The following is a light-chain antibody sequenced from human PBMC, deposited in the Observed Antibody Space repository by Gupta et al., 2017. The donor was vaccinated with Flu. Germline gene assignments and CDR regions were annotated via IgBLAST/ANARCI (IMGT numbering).Light chain of an antibody. CDR3: RQYNYGPRI. CDR2: DAS. CDR1: QSVSTK. Sequence: DIVLTQSPATLSVAPGERATLSCRASQSVSTKLAWYQQQPGQAPRILLYDASKRATGSPARCIGSGTEPEGTRTSSGLQSEDFAGDYCRQYNYGPRIFGQGTKVDIK. V-gene: IGKV3-15*01. J-gene: IGKJ1*01.